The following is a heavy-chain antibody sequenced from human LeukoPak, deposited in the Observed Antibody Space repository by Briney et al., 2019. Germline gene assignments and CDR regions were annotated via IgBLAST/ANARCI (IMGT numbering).Heavy chain of an antibody. CDR1: GFTFSSYW. CDR2: IKQDGSEK. CDR3: ARTHSYYYYYMDV. Sequence: GGSLRLSCAASGFTFSSYWMSWVRQAPGKGLEWVANIKQDGSEKYYVDSVKGRFTISRDNAKNSLYLQMNSLRAEDTAVYYCARTHSYYYYYMDVWGKGTTVTVSS. V-gene: IGHV3-7*01. J-gene: IGHJ6*03.